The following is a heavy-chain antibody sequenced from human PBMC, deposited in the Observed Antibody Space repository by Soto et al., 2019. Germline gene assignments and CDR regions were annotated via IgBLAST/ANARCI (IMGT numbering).Heavy chain of an antibody. CDR3: AKVVVLGIAARRGYYFDY. CDR2: ISGSGGST. J-gene: IGHJ4*02. D-gene: IGHD6-6*01. CDR1: GFTFSSYA. Sequence: GGSLRLSCAASGFTFSSYAMSWVRQAPGKGLEWVSAISGSGGSTYYADSVKGRFTISRDNSKNTLYLQMNSLRAEDTAVYYCAKVVVLGIAARRGYYFDYWGQGTLVTVSS. V-gene: IGHV3-23*01.